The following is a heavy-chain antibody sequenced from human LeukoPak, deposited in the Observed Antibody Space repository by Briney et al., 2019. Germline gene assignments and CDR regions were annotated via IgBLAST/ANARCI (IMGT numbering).Heavy chain of an antibody. J-gene: IGHJ4*02. V-gene: IGHV3-7*01. CDR1: GFTFSSYW. D-gene: IGHD1-26*01. Sequence: GGSLRLSCAASGFTFSSYWMSWVRQAPGKGLEWVANIKQDGGEKYYVDSVKGRFTISRDNAKTSLCLQMNSLRAEDTAVYYCARDKVVGATVFDYWGQGTLVTVSS. CDR3: ARDKVVGATVFDY. CDR2: IKQDGGEK.